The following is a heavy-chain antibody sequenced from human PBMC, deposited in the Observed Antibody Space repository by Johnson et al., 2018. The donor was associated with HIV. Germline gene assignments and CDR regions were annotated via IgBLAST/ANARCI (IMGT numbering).Heavy chain of an antibody. CDR3: ARGWRGITMIDAFDI. J-gene: IGHJ3*02. CDR2: INHDGSDK. V-gene: IGHV3-7*01. CDR1: GFIFSSYC. Sequence: VQLVESGGGLVQPGGSLRLSCAASGFIFSSYCMNWVRQAPGKGLEWVANINHDGSDKYYADSVKGRFTISRDNAQNSLYLQMNSLKAEDTAVYYCARGWRGITMIDAFDIWGQGTMVTVSS. D-gene: IGHD3-22*01.